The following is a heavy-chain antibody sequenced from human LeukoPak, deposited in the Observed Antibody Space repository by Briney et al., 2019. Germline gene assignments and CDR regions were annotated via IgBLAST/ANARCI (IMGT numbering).Heavy chain of an antibody. Sequence: MSSETLSLTCTVSGGSISSSSYYWGWIRQPPGKGLEWIGSIYYSGSTYYNPSLKSRVTISVDTSKNQFSLKLSSVTAADTAVYYCARISSWFAFDIWGQGTMVTVSS. J-gene: IGHJ3*02. V-gene: IGHV4-39*07. CDR3: ARISSWFAFDI. CDR2: IYYSGST. D-gene: IGHD6-13*01. CDR1: GGSISSSSYY.